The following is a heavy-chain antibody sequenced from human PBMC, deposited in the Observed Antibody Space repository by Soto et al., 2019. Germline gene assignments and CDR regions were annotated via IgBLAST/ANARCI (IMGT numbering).Heavy chain of an antibody. CDR3: ARDWAEQAVACIPLLPH. J-gene: IGHJ4*02. CDR2: INGGNGNT. V-gene: IGHV1-3*01. CDR1: GFMFNKYA. Sequence: QVQLVQSGAEVKKPGASLNISCTASGFMFNKYALHWVRQAPGQRPEWMGWINGGNGNTRDSDKIQGRVTITRDTSARTIIYSALSGLSSEDTALYFCARDWAEQAVACIPLLPHLGQGTLVTVSS. D-gene: IGHD6-19*01.